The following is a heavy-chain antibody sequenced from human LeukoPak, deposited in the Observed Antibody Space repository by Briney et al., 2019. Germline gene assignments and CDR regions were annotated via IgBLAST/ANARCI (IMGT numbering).Heavy chain of an antibody. CDR3: ARDFRSTTYDFWSGYRGLQYYFDY. CDR2: ISAYNGNT. D-gene: IGHD3-3*01. V-gene: IGHV1-18*01. CDR1: GYTFTSYG. Sequence: ASVKVSCKASGYTFTSYGISGVRQAPGQGLEWMGGISAYNGNTNYAQKLQGRVTMTTDTSTSTAYMELTSLRSDDTAVSYCARDFRSTTYDFWSGYRGLQYYFDYWGQGTLVTVSS. J-gene: IGHJ4*02.